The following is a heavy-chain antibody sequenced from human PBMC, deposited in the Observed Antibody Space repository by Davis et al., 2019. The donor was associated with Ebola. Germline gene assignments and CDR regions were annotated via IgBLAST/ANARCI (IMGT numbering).Heavy chain of an antibody. Sequence: MPSETLSLTCTVSGGSVNSGSYYWSWIRQPPGKGLEWIGYIYYSGSTNYNASLQRRVTISVDTSKNQFSLKLSSVTAADTAVYYCAREELLTGPGILYYYGMDVWGKGTTVTVSS. J-gene: IGHJ6*04. CDR3: AREELLTGPGILYYYGMDV. CDR2: IYYSGST. V-gene: IGHV4-61*01. CDR1: GGSVNSGSYY. D-gene: IGHD3-9*01.